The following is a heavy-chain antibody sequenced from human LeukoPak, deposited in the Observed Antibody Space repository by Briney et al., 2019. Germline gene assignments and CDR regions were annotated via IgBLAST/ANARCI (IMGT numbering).Heavy chain of an antibody. CDR2: INPNSGGT. D-gene: IGHD3-22*01. V-gene: IGHV1-2*02. CDR1: GYTFTGYY. J-gene: IGHJ4*02. Sequence: GASVKVSCKASGYTFTGYYMHWVRQAPGQGLEWMGWINPNSGGTNYAQKFQGRVTMTTDTSTSTAYMELRSLRSDDTAVYYCARDHSYYDSSGYYSPFDYWGQGTLVTVSS. CDR3: ARDHSYYDSSGYYSPFDY.